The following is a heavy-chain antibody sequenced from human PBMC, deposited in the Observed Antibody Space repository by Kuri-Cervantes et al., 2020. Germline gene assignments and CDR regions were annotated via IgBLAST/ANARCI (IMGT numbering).Heavy chain of an antibody. CDR1: GFTFGDYA. Sequence: GGSLRLSCAASGFTFGDYAMYWVRQAPGKGLEWVSAISWNSGSIGYADSVKGRFTISRDNAKNSLYLQMNSLRAEDTAMYYCTRVWYNWNTPFDYWGQGTLVTVSS. D-gene: IGHD1/OR15-1a*01. CDR2: ISWNSGSI. V-gene: IGHV3-9*01. J-gene: IGHJ4*02. CDR3: TRVWYNWNTPFDY.